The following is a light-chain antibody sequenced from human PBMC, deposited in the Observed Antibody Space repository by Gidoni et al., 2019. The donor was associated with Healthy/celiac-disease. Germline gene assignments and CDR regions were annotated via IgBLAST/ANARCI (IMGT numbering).Light chain of an antibody. J-gene: IGLJ1*01. Sequence: QSALTQPASVSGSPGQSITLSCTGTSSDVGGYNYVSWYQQHPGKAPNLMIYDVSNRPPGVSNRFSGSKSGNTASLTISGLQAEDEADYYCSSYTSSSTPWVFGTGTKVTVL. CDR3: SSYTSSSTPWV. CDR1: SSDVGGYNY. V-gene: IGLV2-14*01. CDR2: DVS.